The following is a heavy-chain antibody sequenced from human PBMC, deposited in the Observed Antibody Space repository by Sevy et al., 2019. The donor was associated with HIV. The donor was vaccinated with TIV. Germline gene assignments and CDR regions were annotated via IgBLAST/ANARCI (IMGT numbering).Heavy chain of an antibody. Sequence: ASVKVSCKASGRTFSNYAISWVQQAPGQGLEWMGGIIPMFGTPNYVQKFQGRVTITADESTTTAYMELSSLRSEDTAIYYCARSISWYASFDFWGQGTLVTVSS. CDR3: ARSISWYASFDF. D-gene: IGHD6-13*01. CDR1: GRTFSNYA. CDR2: IIPMFGTP. V-gene: IGHV1-69*13. J-gene: IGHJ4*02.